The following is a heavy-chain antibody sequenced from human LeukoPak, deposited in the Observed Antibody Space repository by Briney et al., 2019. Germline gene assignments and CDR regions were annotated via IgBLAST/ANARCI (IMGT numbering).Heavy chain of an antibody. CDR3: ARDTKYAFDN. J-gene: IGHJ4*02. CDR2: IGISSGNT. CDR1: GFTFSSYS. Sequence: GGSLRLSCAASGFTFSSYSMNWVRQAPGKGLEWISYIGISSGNTKYADSVKGRFTISGDKAKNSVYLQMNSLRVGDTAVYYCARDTKYAFDNWGQGTLVTVSS. D-gene: IGHD2-2*01. V-gene: IGHV3-48*01.